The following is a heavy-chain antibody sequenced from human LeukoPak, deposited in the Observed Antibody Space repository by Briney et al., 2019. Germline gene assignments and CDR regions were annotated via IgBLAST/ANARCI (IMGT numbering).Heavy chain of an antibody. V-gene: IGHV1-2*02. CDR1: GYSFKDFY. J-gene: IGHJ6*03. CDR3: ARATTTSYYYYYYMDV. D-gene: IGHD1-26*01. Sequence: ASVKVSCKASGYSFKDFYMHWVRQAPGQRPEWMGWINPHNGGTNYAQKFQGRVSMTRDTSISTAYMELNSLRSEDTAVYYCARATTTSYYYYYYMDVWGKGTTVTVSS. CDR2: INPHNGGT.